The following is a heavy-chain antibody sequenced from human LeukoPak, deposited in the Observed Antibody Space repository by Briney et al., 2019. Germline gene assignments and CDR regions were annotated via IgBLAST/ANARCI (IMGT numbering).Heavy chain of an antibody. CDR1: GGSISSSSYY. CDR3: ARIPMPSRIAAAGTLYYYYGMDV. V-gene: IGHV4-39*07. J-gene: IGHJ6*02. Sequence: PSETLSLTCTVSGGSISSSSYYWGWIRQPPGKGLEWIGSIYYSGSTNYNPSLKSRVTISVDTSKNQFSLKLSSVTAADTAVYYCARIPMPSRIAAAGTLYYYYGMDVWGQGTTVTVSS. D-gene: IGHD6-13*01. CDR2: IYYSGST.